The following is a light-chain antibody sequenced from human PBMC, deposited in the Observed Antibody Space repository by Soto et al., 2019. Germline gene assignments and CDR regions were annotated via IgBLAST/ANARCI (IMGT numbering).Light chain of an antibody. V-gene: IGKV2-28*01. CDR3: MQALQSPPT. Sequence: EIVMTQSPLYLPVSPGKPASISCRSSQSLLNKNGHNCLYWYLQKPGQSPQLLIHLGSTRPSGVPDRFSGSGSGTDFSLHISRVEAEDVGVYYGMQALQSPPTFGGGTKVDIK. CDR1: QSLLNKNGHNC. J-gene: IGKJ4*01. CDR2: LGS.